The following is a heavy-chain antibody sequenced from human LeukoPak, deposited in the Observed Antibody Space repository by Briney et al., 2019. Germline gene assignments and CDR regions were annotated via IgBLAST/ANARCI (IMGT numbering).Heavy chain of an antibody. D-gene: IGHD6-13*01. Sequence: GGSLRLSCAASGLTYSNYWMHWVRHAPGKGLVWVSSISSSSSYIYYADSVKGRFTISRDNAKNSLYLQMNSLRAEDTAVYYCARDKRAAAAGPLLGFDLWGRGTLVTVSS. CDR1: GLTYSNYW. CDR3: ARDKRAAAAGPLLGFDL. V-gene: IGHV3-21*01. J-gene: IGHJ2*01. CDR2: ISSSSSYI.